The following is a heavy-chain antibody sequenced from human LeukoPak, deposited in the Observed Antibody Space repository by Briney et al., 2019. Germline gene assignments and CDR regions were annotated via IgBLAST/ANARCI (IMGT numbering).Heavy chain of an antibody. J-gene: IGHJ4*02. CDR3: AKDPLEVVVPAAISDY. CDR1: GFTFSSYA. V-gene: IGHV3-23*01. D-gene: IGHD2-2*01. Sequence: GGSLRLSCAASGFTFSSYAMSWVRQAPGKGLEWVSAISGSGGSAYYADSVKGRFTISRDNSKNTLYLQMNSLRAEDTAVYYCAKDPLEVVVPAAISDYWGQGTLVTVSS. CDR2: ISGSGGSA.